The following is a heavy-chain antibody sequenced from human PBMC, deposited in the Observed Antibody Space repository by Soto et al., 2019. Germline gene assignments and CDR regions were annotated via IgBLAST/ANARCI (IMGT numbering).Heavy chain of an antibody. Sequence: GASVKVSCKASGYTFTSYDINWVRQATGQGLEWMGWMNPNSGNTGYAQKFQGRVTMTRNTSISTAYMERSSLRSEDTAVYYCAIIAYSGGWKDSLYYWGRGTLIPVSS. V-gene: IGHV1-8*01. CDR2: MNPNSGNT. J-gene: IGHJ4*02. CDR3: AIIAYSGGWKDSLYY. D-gene: IGHD6-19*01. CDR1: GYTFTSYD.